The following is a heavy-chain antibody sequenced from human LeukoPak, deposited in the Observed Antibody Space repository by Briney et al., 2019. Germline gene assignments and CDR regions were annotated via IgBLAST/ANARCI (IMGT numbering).Heavy chain of an antibody. J-gene: IGHJ3*02. CDR1: GGSFSGYY. CDR2: INHSGST. CDR3: ARGYSYGYYAFDI. V-gene: IGHV4-34*01. Sequence: PSETLSLTCAVYGGSFSGYYWSWIRQPPGKGLEWIGEINHSGSTNYNPSLQSRVTISVDTSKNQFSLKLSSVTAADTAVYYCARGYSYGYYAFDIWGQGTMVTVSS. D-gene: IGHD5-18*01.